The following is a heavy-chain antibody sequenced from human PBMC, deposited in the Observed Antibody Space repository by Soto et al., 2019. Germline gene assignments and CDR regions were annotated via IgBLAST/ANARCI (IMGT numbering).Heavy chain of an antibody. CDR3: ARGIWCGELFVGSLDY. CDR1: GGSISSSSYY. J-gene: IGHJ4*02. Sequence: PSETLSLTCTVSGGSISSSSYYWGWIRQPPGKGLEWIGSIYYSGSTYYNPSLKSRVTISVDTSKNQFSLKLSSVTAADTAVYYCARGIWCGELFVGSLDYWGQGTLVTVSS. V-gene: IGHV4-39*01. D-gene: IGHD3-10*01. CDR2: IYYSGST.